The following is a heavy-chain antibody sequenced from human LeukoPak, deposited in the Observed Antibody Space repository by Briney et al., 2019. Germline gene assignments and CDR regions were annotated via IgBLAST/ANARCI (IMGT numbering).Heavy chain of an antibody. V-gene: IGHV3-23*01. CDR1: GFTFSSYA. CDR3: AKGSYYDSSGYYFPRGFIDY. D-gene: IGHD3-22*01. CDR2: ISGSGGST. Sequence: GGSLRLSCAASGFTFSSYAMSWVRQAPGKGLEWVSAISGSGGSTYYADSVKGRFTISRDNSKNTLYLQMNSLRAEDTAVYYCAKGSYYDSSGYYFPRGFIDYWGQGTLVTVSS. J-gene: IGHJ4*02.